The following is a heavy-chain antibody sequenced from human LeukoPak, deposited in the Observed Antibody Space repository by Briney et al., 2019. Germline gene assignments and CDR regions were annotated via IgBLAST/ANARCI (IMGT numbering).Heavy chain of an antibody. CDR2: IIPIFGTA. CDR3: ASPVGYCSSTSCSTDHCYYYYMDV. V-gene: IGHV1-69*13. J-gene: IGHJ6*03. CDR1: GGTFSSYA. D-gene: IGHD2-2*01. Sequence: SVKVSCKASGGTFSSYAISWVRQAPGQGLEWMGGIIPIFGTANYAQKFQGRVTITADESTSTAYMELSSLRSEDTAVYYCASPVGYCSSTSCSTDHCYYYYMDVWGKGTTVTVSS.